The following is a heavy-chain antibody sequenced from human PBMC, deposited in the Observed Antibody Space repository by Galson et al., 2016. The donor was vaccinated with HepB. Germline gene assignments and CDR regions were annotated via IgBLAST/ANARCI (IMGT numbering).Heavy chain of an antibody. CDR1: GFTFTRYT. J-gene: IGHJ3*02. D-gene: IGHD6-13*01. Sequence: SLRLSCAASGFTFTRYTMNWVRQSPGKGLEWVSSISGGSSYKYYADSVKGRFTISRDNSKNSLYLQMNSLRAEDTAIYFCASTPGYSGTWYDAFDIWGPGTIVTVSS. CDR3: ASTPGYSGTWYDAFDI. CDR2: ISGGSSYK. V-gene: IGHV3-21*01.